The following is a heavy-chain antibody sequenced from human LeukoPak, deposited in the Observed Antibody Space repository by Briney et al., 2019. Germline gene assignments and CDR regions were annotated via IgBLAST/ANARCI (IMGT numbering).Heavy chain of an antibody. CDR3: ARRRRSCSGGNCYSENFDY. CDR2: IYPGDSDT. CDR1: EYSFTSYW. V-gene: IGHV5-51*01. Sequence: GESLKISCKGSEYSFTSYWIGWARQMPGKGLEWMGIIYPGDSDTRYSPSFQGQVTISADKSISTAYLQWSSLKASDTAMYYCARRRRSCSGGNCYSENFDYWGQGTLVTVSS. J-gene: IGHJ4*02. D-gene: IGHD2-15*01.